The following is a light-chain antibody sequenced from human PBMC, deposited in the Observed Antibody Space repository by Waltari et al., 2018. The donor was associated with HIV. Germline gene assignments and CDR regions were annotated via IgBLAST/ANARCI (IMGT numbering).Light chain of an antibody. J-gene: IGLJ2*01. CDR3: SSYRGSSTLVV. V-gene: IGLV2-14*01. Sequence: QSALTQPASVSGSPGQSITISCTGASSDVGGYAYVSWYQQHPGKAPKLMSYEVTNRPSGISNRFSGSKSGNTASLTISGLQAEDEADYYCSSYRGSSTLVVFGGGTKLTVL. CDR2: EVT. CDR1: SSDVGGYAY.